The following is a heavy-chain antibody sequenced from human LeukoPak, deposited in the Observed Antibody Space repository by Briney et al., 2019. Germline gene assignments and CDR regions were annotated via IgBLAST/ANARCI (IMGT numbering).Heavy chain of an antibody. V-gene: IGHV4-34*01. Sequence: SETLSLTCAVYGGSFSGYYWSWIRQPPGKGLEWIGEINHSGSTNYNPSLKSRVTISVDTSKNQFSLKLSSVTAADTAVYYCARAPGEYYFDYWGQGTLVTVSS. D-gene: IGHD2/OR15-2a*01. CDR1: GGSFSGYY. J-gene: IGHJ4*02. CDR2: INHSGST. CDR3: ARAPGEYYFDY.